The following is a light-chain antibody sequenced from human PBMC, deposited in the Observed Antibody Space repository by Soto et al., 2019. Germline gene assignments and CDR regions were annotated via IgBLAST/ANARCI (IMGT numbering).Light chain of an antibody. J-gene: IGKJ4*01. V-gene: IGKV3D-20*02. CDR3: QRYNNWPLT. CDR1: QSVSNTY. Sequence: EIVLTQSPGTLSLSPGERATLSCRASQSVSNTYLAWYQQKPGQAPRLLIYDASSRATGIPDRFSGSGSGTDFTLTISRLEPEDFAIYYCQRYNNWPLTFGGGTKVESK. CDR2: DAS.